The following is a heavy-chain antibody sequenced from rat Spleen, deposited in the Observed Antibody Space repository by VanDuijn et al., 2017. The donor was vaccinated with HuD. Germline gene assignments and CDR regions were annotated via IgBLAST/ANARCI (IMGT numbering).Heavy chain of an antibody. J-gene: IGHJ3*01. CDR3: ARDLAPIITPLAW. D-gene: IGHD1-6*01. CDR1: GFSLSSYG. Sequence: QVQLKESGPGLVQPSQTLSLTCTVSGFSLSSYGVIWVRQPPGKGLEWMGGIWGNGNTNYNSALKSRLSISRDTSKSQVYLKMNSLQTEDTATYYCARDLAPIITPLAWWGQGTLVTVSS. CDR2: IWGNGNT. V-gene: IGHV2-13*01.